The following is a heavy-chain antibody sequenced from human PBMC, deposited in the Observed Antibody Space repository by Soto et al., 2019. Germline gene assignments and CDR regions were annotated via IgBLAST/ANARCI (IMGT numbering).Heavy chain of an antibody. J-gene: IGHJ5*02. CDR3: ASIYDSSGYYYGNNWFDP. D-gene: IGHD3-22*01. CDR1: GASIGSGDYY. V-gene: IGHV4-31*02. CDR2: IYYSGGT. Sequence: SETLSLTCTVSGASIGSGDYYWSWIRQHPGKGLEWIGYIYYSGGTYYNPSLKNRVTKSVDTSKNQFSLELSSVTAADTAVYYCASIYDSSGYYYGNNWFDPWGQGTLVTV.